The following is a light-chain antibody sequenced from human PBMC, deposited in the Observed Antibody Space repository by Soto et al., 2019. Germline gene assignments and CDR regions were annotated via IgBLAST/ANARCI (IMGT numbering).Light chain of an antibody. J-gene: IGKJ1*01. CDR3: MQALQAPLT. V-gene: IGKV2-28*01. Sequence: DIVVTQSPLSLPVTPGEPASISCRSSQSLLHSNGYNYLDWYLQKPGQSPLILIFLGSNRASGVPDRVSGSGSGTDFTLKISRVEAEDVGLYYCMQALQAPLTFGQGTKVEI. CDR1: QSLLHSNGYNY. CDR2: LGS.